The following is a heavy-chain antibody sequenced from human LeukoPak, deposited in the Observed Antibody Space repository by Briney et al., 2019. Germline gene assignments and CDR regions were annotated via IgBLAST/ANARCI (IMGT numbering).Heavy chain of an antibody. D-gene: IGHD6-19*01. J-gene: IGHJ3*02. V-gene: IGHV4-39*01. CDR1: GGSFSGYY. Sequence: SETLSLTCAVYGGSFSGYYWGWIRQPPGKGLEWIGSIYYSGSTYYNPSLKSRVTISVDTSKNQFSLKLSSVTAADTAVYYCARRDRAVNAFDIWGQGTMVTVYS. CDR2: IYYSGST. CDR3: ARRDRAVNAFDI.